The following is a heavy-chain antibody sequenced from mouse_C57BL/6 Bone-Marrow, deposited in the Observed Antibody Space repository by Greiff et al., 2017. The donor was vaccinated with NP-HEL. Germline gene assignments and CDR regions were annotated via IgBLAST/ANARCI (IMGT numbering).Heavy chain of an antibody. CDR2: IYPGDGDT. CDR1: GYAFSSSW. V-gene: IGHV1-82*01. D-gene: IGHD1-1*01. CDR3: AREAYGSSYGRAFAY. J-gene: IGHJ3*01. Sequence: QVHVKQSGPELVKPGASVKISCKASGYAFSSSWMNWVKQRPGKGLEWIGRIYPGDGDTNYNGKFKGKATLTADKSSSTAYMQLSSLTSEDSAVYFCAREAYGSSYGRAFAYWGQGTLVTVSA.